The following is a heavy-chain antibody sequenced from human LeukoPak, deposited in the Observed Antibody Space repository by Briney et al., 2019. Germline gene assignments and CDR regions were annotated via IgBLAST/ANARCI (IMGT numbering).Heavy chain of an antibody. Sequence: SETLSLTCTVSGGSISSGDYYWSWIRQPPGKGLEWIGYIYYSGSTYYNPSLKSRVTISVDTSKNQFSLKLSSVTAADTAVYYCVRDRPLTTPFDAFDIWGQGTMVTVSS. V-gene: IGHV4-30-4*08. D-gene: IGHD1-14*01. CDR1: GGSISSGDYY. CDR2: IYYSGST. J-gene: IGHJ3*02. CDR3: VRDRPLTTPFDAFDI.